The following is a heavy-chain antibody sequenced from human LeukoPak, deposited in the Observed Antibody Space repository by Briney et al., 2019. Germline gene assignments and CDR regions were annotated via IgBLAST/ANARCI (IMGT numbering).Heavy chain of an antibody. CDR2: ISGSGGST. V-gene: IGHV3-23*01. Sequence: GGSLRLSRAASGFTFSSYAMSRVRQAPGKGLEWVSAISGSGGSTYYADSVKGRFTISRDNSKNTLYLQMNSLRAEDTAVYYCAKWRGWESDSSGYYSGFDYWGQGTLVTVSS. D-gene: IGHD3-22*01. J-gene: IGHJ4*02. CDR1: GFTFSSYA. CDR3: AKWRGWESDSSGYYSGFDY.